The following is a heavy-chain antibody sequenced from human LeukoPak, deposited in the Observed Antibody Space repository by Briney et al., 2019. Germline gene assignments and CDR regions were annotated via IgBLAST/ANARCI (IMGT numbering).Heavy chain of an antibody. Sequence: SETLSLTCTVSGGSISSYYWSWIRQPPGKGLEWIGYIYYSGSTNYNPSLNSRVTISVDTSKNQFSLKLSSVTAADTAVYYCARKKPLPYCGGDCYSYDFWGQGTLVTVSS. D-gene: IGHD2-21*01. J-gene: IGHJ4*02. CDR2: IYYSGST. CDR3: ARKKPLPYCGGDCYSYDF. CDR1: GGSISSYY. V-gene: IGHV4-59*01.